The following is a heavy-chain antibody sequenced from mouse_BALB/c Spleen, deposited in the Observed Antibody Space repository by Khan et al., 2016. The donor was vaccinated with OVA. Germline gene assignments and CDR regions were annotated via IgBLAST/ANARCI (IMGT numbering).Heavy chain of an antibody. Sequence: VQLQESGAELVRPGSSVKISCKASGFAFSSYWMNWVKQRPGQGLEWIGQIYPGDGDTNYNGKFRGKVTLTADKSSSTTYMQLSSLTSEDSEVYFCAGLRRYYYGMDYWGQGTSVTVSS. CDR3: AGLRRYYYGMDY. V-gene: IGHV1-80*01. D-gene: IGHD2-12*01. CDR2: IYPGDGDT. CDR1: GFAFSSYW. J-gene: IGHJ4*01.